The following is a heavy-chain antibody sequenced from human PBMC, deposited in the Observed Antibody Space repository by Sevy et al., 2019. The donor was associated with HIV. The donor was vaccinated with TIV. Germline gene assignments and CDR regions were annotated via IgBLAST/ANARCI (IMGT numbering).Heavy chain of an antibody. CDR3: ATHSRCWYYGMDV. J-gene: IGHJ6*02. CDR1: GYTLTELS. CDR2: FDPEDGET. V-gene: IGHV1-24*01. D-gene: IGHD6-13*01. Sequence: ASVKVSCKVSGYTLTELSMHWVRQAPGKGLEWMGGFDPEDGETNYEQKFQGRVTMTEDTSTDTAYMELSGRGSEGTAVYYCATHSRCWYYGMDVWGQGTTVTVSS.